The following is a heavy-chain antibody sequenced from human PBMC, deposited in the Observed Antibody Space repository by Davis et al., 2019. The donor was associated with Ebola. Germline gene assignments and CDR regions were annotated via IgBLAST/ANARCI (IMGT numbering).Heavy chain of an antibody. Sequence: GESLKLSCKGSGYSFTTYWIVWVRQLPGKGLECMGIIFPGDSDTRYSPSFQGQVTISADKSMSTAYLQWSSLKASDTAMYYCARGTDGYNPGGYFDSWGQGTLVTVSS. J-gene: IGHJ4*02. CDR3: ARGTDGYNPGGYFDS. CDR2: IFPGDSDT. V-gene: IGHV5-51*01. D-gene: IGHD5-24*01. CDR1: GYSFTTYW.